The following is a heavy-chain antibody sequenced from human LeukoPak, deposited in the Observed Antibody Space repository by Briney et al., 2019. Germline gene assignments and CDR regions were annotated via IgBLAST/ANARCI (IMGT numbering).Heavy chain of an antibody. CDR3: ARDFGDYYGSGAN. J-gene: IGHJ4*02. V-gene: IGHV4-30-4*08. CDR2: IYYSGST. D-gene: IGHD3-10*01. Sequence: PSETLSLTCTVSGGSISSGDYYWSWIRQPPGKGLEWIGYIYYSGSTYYNPSLKSRVTISVDTSKSQFSLKLSSVTAADTAVYYCARDFGDYYGSGANWGQGTLVTVSS. CDR1: GGSISSGDYY.